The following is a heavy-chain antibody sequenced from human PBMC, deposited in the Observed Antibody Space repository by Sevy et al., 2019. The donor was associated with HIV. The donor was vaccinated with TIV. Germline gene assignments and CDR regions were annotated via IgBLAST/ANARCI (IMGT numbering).Heavy chain of an antibody. D-gene: IGHD3-22*01. CDR2: ISYGGST. Sequence: SETLSLTCTVSGGYISRYDWSWIRQPPGKGLEWIGYISYGGSTNYNPSLKSRVTISIDTSQNQLSLMLSCVTAADTAVYYCTKYREDYYDSSGYGNWFFDLWGRGTLVTVSS. J-gene: IGHJ2*01. CDR1: GGYISRYD. V-gene: IGHV4-59*12. CDR3: TKYREDYYDSSGYGNWFFDL.